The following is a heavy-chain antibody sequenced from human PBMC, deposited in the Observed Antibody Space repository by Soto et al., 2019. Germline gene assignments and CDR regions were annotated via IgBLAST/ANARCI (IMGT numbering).Heavy chain of an antibody. D-gene: IGHD6-13*01. V-gene: IGHV1-2*04. CDR1: GYTFTGYY. Sequence: GASVKVSCKACGYTFTGYYMHWVRQAPGQGLEWMGWINPNSGGANYAQKFQGWVTMTTDTSISTAYMELSSLRSEDTAVYYCARDPVRIAAAVPYYYCMDVWGQGTTVTVSS. CDR3: ARDPVRIAAAVPYYYCMDV. CDR2: INPNSGGA. J-gene: IGHJ6*02.